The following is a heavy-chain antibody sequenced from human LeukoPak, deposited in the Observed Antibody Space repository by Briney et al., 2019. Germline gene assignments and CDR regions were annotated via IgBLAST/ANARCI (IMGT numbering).Heavy chain of an antibody. CDR3: ARDSSSYYFDY. V-gene: IGHV3-66*01. J-gene: IGHJ4*02. D-gene: IGHD6-6*01. Sequence: GGSPRLSCAASGFSVTSNHMNWVRQAPGKGLEWVSIIYTGGTTHYADSLKDRFTISRDDSINTLYLQMNSLRAEDTAVYYCARDSSSYYFDYWGQGTLVTVSS. CDR1: GFSVTSNH. CDR2: IYTGGTT.